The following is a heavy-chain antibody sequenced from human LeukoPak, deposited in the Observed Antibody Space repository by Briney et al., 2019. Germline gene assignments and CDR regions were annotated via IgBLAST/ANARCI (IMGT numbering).Heavy chain of an antibody. V-gene: IGHV3-7*01. D-gene: IGHD7-27*01. Sequence: GGSLRLSCTASGFTFSGAWITWVRQAPGKGLEWVANIREDGTEKNYVDSVKGRFTISRDNAKNSLFLQMSNLRDDDTAIYYCARHVGISFWGQGTLVTVSS. CDR2: IREDGTEK. CDR1: GFTFSGAW. CDR3: ARHVGISF. J-gene: IGHJ4*02.